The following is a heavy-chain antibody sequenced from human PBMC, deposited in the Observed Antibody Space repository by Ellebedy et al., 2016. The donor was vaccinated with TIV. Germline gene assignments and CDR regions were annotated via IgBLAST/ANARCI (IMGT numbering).Heavy chain of an antibody. V-gene: IGHV3-30-3*01. CDR3: ARAPQQLELIDP. CDR1: GFIFRSFA. J-gene: IGHJ5*02. Sequence: GGSLRLSXATSGFIFRSFAFHWIRQAPGKGLEWLAVISYDGSNRYYVDSVKGRFTISRDNFKRTVYLQLNSLIAEDTAVYYCARAPQQLELIDPWGQGVLVTVSS. CDR2: ISYDGSNR. D-gene: IGHD1-1*01.